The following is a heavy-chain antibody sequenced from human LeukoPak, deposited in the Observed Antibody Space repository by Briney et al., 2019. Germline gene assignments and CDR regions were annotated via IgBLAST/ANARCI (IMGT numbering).Heavy chain of an antibody. J-gene: IGHJ6*02. CDR1: GGSISSGSYY. Sequence: SETLSLTCTVSGGSISSGSYYWSWIRQPAGKGLEWIGRIYTSGSTNYNPSLKSRVTISVDTSKNQFSLKLSSVTAADTAVYYCARDLPCGGDCYPRFGYYGMDVWGQGTTVTVSS. V-gene: IGHV4-61*02. D-gene: IGHD2-21*02. CDR3: ARDLPCGGDCYPRFGYYGMDV. CDR2: IYTSGST.